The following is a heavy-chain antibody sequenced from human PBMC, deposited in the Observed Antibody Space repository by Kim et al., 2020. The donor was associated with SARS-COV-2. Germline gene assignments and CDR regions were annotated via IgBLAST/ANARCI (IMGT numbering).Heavy chain of an antibody. CDR2: ISGSGGST. CDR1: GFTFSSYA. V-gene: IGHV3-23*01. CDR3: AKATGYSSSWYDYYYGMDV. J-gene: IGHJ6*02. Sequence: GGSLRLSCAASGFTFSSYAMSWVRQAPGKGLEWVSAISGSGGSTYYADSVKGRFTISRDNSKNTLYLQMNSLRAEDTAVYYCAKATGYSSSWYDYYYGMDVWGQGTTVTVSS. D-gene: IGHD6-13*01.